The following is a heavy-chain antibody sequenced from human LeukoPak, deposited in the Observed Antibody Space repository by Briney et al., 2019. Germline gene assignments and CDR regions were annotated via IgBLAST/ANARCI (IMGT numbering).Heavy chain of an antibody. D-gene: IGHD5-12*01. CDR2: IYHSGRT. CDR1: GYSISSGYY. Sequence: PSETLSLTCTVSGYSISSGYYWGWIRQPPGKGLEWIGSIYHSGRTFYNPSLKSRVTISADTSKNQFSLKLNSVTAADTAIYYCAKYSGYENPDYWGQGTLVTVSS. V-gene: IGHV4-38-2*02. CDR3: AKYSGYENPDY. J-gene: IGHJ4*02.